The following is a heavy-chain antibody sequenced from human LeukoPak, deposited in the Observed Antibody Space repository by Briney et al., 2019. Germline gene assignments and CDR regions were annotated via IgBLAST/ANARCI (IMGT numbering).Heavy chain of an antibody. Sequence: ASVKVSCKVSGYTLTELSMHWVRQAPGKGLEWMGGFDPEDGETIYAQKFQGRVTMTEDTSTDTACMELSSLRSEDTAVYYCATSVVVAATIYYYGMDVWGKGTTVTVSS. CDR3: ATSVVVAATIYYYGMDV. CDR2: FDPEDGET. J-gene: IGHJ6*04. D-gene: IGHD2-15*01. CDR1: GYTLTELS. V-gene: IGHV1-24*01.